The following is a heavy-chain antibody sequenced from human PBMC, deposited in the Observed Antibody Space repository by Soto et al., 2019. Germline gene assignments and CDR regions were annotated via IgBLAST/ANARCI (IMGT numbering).Heavy chain of an antibody. V-gene: IGHV3-15*07. J-gene: IGHJ4*02. CDR1: GFTFSNAW. D-gene: IGHD1-1*01. CDR2: IKSKTDGGTT. Sequence: EVQLVESGGGLVKPGGSLRLSCAASGFTFSNAWMNWVRQAPGKGLEWVGRIKSKTDGGTTDYAAPVKGRFTISRDDSKNTLYLQMNSLKTEDTAVYYCTKAPANWVVVDYWGQGTLVTVSS. CDR3: TKAPANWVVVDY.